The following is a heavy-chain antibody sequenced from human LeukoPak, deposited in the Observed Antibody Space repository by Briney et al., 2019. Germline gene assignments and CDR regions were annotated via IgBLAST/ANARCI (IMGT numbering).Heavy chain of an antibody. V-gene: IGHV3-30*02. D-gene: IGHD3-22*01. Sequence: PGGSLRLSCAASGFTFSSYVMSWVRQAPGKGLEWVAFIRYDGSNKYYADSVKGRFTISRDNSKNTLYLQMNSLRAEDTAVYYCARGFPHYYDSRGIKFDYWGQGTLVTVSS. CDR3: ARGFPHYYDSRGIKFDY. CDR2: IRYDGSNK. CDR1: GFTFSSYV. J-gene: IGHJ4*02.